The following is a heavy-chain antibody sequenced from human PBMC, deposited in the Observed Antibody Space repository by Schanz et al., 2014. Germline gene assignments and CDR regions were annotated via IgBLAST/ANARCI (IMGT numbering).Heavy chain of an antibody. D-gene: IGHD3-9*01. CDR2: IYYSGST. Sequence: QVQLQESGPGLVKPSQTLSLTCTVSGGSISSGGYYWSWIRQHPGKGLEWIGNIYYSGSTDYNPSLKSRVTMSVDTSKNQFSLKLSSVTAADTAVYYCARARFTGYYMDVWGQGTAVTVSS. J-gene: IGHJ6*02. V-gene: IGHV4-61*08. CDR3: ARARFTGYYMDV. CDR1: GGSISSGGYY.